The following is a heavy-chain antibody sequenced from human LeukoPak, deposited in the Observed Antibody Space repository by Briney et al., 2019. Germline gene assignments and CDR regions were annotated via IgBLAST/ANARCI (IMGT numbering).Heavy chain of an antibody. CDR2: ILPVFGTP. V-gene: IGHV1-69*13. CDR3: ARGSASNWPVDI. CDR1: GGSFTSYP. Sequence: GASVKVSCKASGGSFTSYPISWVRQAPGQGLEWMGGILPVFGTPNYAQRFQGRVTITADESTSTAFMDLTSLRSEDTAVYYCARGSASNWPVDIWGQGTLVTVSS. J-gene: IGHJ4*02. D-gene: IGHD6-13*01.